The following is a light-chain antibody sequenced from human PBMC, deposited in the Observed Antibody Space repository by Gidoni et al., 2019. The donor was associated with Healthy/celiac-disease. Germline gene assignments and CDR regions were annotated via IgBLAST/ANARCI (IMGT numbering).Light chain of an antibody. CDR2: DAS. J-gene: IGKJ2*01. Sequence: EIVLTQSPATLSLSPGERATLSCRASQSVSSYLAWYQQKPGQAPRLLIYDASNRATGIPARFSGSGSGTDFTLNISSLEPEDVAVYYCQQRSNWPKYTFGQGTKLEIK. CDR1: QSVSSY. CDR3: QQRSNWPKYT. V-gene: IGKV3-11*01.